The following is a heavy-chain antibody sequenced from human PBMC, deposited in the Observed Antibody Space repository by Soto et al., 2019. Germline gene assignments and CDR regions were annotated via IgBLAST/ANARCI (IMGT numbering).Heavy chain of an antibody. CDR1: GYTFTTYT. CDR3: ARSTTSCYSLCWFDP. Sequence: VQLVQSGAEVMQPGASVKVSCKASGYTFTTYTIQWVCQAPGQRLEWMGWINAGNGETKYSQNFQGRVTITRDTSASTAYMELNSLRSEDTAVYYCARSTTSCYSLCWFDPWGQGTLVTVSS. D-gene: IGHD2-2*02. V-gene: IGHV1-3*01. CDR2: INAGNGET. J-gene: IGHJ5*02.